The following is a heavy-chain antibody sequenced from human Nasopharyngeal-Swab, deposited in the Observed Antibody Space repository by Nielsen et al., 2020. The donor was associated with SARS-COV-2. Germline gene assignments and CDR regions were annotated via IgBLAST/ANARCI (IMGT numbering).Heavy chain of an antibody. D-gene: IGHD5-18*01. CDR1: GFTVSSNY. J-gene: IGHJ3*02. CDR2: IYSGGSA. CDR3: ASIIQLWFAFDI. Sequence: GGSLRLSCAASGFTVSSNYMSWVRQAPGKGLEWVSVIYSGGSAYYADSVKGQFTISRHNSKNTLYLQMNSLRAEDTAVYYCASIIQLWFAFDIWGQGTMVTVSS. V-gene: IGHV3-53*04.